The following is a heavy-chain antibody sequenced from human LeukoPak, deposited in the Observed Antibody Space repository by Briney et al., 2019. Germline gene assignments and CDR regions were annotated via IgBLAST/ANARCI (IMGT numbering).Heavy chain of an antibody. J-gene: IGHJ4*02. CDR1: GGTFSNYA. CDR3: VIAVAGTMFDY. V-gene: IGHV1-69*13. Sequence: EASVKVSCKASGGTFSNYAISWVRQAPGQGLEWMGGIIPIFGTANYAQKFQGRVTITADESTSTAYMELSSLRSEDTAVYYCVIAVAGTMFDYWGQGTLVTVSS. CDR2: IIPIFGTA. D-gene: IGHD6-19*01.